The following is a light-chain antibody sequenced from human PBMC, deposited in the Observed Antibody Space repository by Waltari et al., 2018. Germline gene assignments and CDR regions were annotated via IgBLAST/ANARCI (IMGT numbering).Light chain of an antibody. J-gene: IGKJ4*01. V-gene: IGKV3-20*01. CDR2: GAS. CDR1: QTVRTTY. Sequence: EIVLTQSPGTLSLSPGERATLSCRASQTVRTTYFAWYQQKPGQAPTLLIYGASSRANGIPDRFSGSGSGTDFSLTISSLEPEDFAVYYCQQYDISPLTFGGGTKVEIK. CDR3: QQYDISPLT.